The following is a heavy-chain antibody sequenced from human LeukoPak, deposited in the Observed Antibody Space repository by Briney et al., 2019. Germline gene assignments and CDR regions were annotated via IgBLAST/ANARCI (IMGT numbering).Heavy chain of an antibody. Sequence: ASVKVSCKASGYTFTDYAINWVRQAPGQGLEWMGWITDCNGNTNYAQKFQGRVTMTTDTSTSTAYMELRSLRSDDTAVYYCARDNPTGGNDYGMDVWGQGTTVTVSS. CDR3: ARDNPTGGNDYGMDV. CDR2: ITDCNGNT. J-gene: IGHJ6*02. V-gene: IGHV1-18*01. D-gene: IGHD1-14*01. CDR1: GYTFTDYA.